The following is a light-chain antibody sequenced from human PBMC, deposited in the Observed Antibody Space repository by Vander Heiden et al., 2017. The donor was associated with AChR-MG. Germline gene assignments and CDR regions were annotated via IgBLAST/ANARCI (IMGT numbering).Light chain of an antibody. CDR1: SSNIGSNH. CDR3: AAWDDSLSGVV. CDR2: TTN. J-gene: IGLJ3*02. Sequence: QSVLTQPPSASETPGQGVTISCSGSSSNIGSNHVYCFQQLPGTAPKLLIFTTNQRPSGVPARFSGSKSGTSASLAISGLRSEDEADYYCAAWDDSLSGVVFGGGTKLTVL. V-gene: IGLV1-47*02.